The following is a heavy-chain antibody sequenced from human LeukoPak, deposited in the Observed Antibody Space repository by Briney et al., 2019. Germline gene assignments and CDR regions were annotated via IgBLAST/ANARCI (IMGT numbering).Heavy chain of an antibody. CDR2: IYYSGST. CDR1: GGSISSYY. V-gene: IGHV4-59*01. D-gene: IGHD5-18*01. Sequence: PSETLSLTCTVSGGSISSYYWSWIRQPPGKGLEWIGYIYYSGSTNYNPSLKSRVTISVDTSKNQFSLKLSSVTAADTAVYYCARGIPRFSSYYYYMDVWGKGTTVTVSS. CDR3: ARGIPRFSSYYYYMDV. J-gene: IGHJ6*03.